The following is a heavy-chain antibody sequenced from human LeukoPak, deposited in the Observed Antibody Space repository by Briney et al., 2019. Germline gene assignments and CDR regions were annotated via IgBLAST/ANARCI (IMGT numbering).Heavy chain of an antibody. CDR3: ARGFWSGWYYYYYMDV. Sequence: ASVKVSCKTSGYTFTGYYMHWVRQAPGQGLEWMGWINPNSGNTGYAQKFQGRVTITRNTSISTAYMELSSLRSEDTAVYYCARGFWSGWYYYYYMDVWGKGTTVTVSS. J-gene: IGHJ6*03. D-gene: IGHD3-3*01. V-gene: IGHV1-8*03. CDR2: INPNSGNT. CDR1: GYTFTGYY.